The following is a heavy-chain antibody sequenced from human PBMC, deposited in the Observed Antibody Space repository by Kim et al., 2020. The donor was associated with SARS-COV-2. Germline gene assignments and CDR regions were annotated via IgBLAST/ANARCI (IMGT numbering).Heavy chain of an antibody. CDR3: ARGPIVVVPAARTYYFDY. Sequence: SETLSLTCAVYGGSFSGYYWSWIRQPPGKGLEWIGEINHSGSTNYNPSLKSRVTISVDTSKNQFSLKLSSVTAADTAVYYCARGPIVVVPAARTYYFDYWGQGTLVTVSS. V-gene: IGHV4-34*01. CDR2: INHSGST. D-gene: IGHD2-2*01. J-gene: IGHJ4*02. CDR1: GGSFSGYY.